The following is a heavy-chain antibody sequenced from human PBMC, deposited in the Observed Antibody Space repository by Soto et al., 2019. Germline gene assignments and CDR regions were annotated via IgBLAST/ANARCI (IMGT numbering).Heavy chain of an antibody. J-gene: IGHJ4*02. CDR1: GGSFSGYY. Sequence: QVQLQQWGAGLLKPSETLSLTCAVYGGSFSGYYWSWIRQPPGKGLEWIGEINHSGSTNYNPSLKSLVNISVDTSKNQFSLKLSSVAAADTAVYYCARGAAARPNTYYFDYLGQGTLVTVSS. CDR2: INHSGST. CDR3: ARGAAARPNTYYFDY. D-gene: IGHD6-6*01. V-gene: IGHV4-34*01.